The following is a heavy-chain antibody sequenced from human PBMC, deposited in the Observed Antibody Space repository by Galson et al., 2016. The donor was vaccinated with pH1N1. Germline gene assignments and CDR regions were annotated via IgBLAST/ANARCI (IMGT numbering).Heavy chain of an antibody. V-gene: IGHV3-23*01. CDR1: GFTFSSYA. J-gene: IGHJ3*02. CDR3: SKGGSLSLPHDAFDI. Sequence: SLRLSCAASGFTFSSYAINWVRQAPGKGLEWVSVISGNGGNPYYADAVKRRFTISRDNSKNTLYLQMNSLRAEDTAIYYCSKGGSLSLPHDAFDIWGQGTMVTVSS. CDR2: ISGNGGNP.